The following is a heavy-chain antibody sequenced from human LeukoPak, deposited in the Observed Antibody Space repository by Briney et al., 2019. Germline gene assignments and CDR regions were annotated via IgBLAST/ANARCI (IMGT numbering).Heavy chain of an antibody. CDR2: IYYSGST. J-gene: IGHJ4*02. CDR1: GGSISSYY. V-gene: IGHV4-59*01. Sequence: SETLSLTCTVSGGSISSYYWSWIRQPPGKGLEWIGYIYYSGSTNYNPSLKSRVTISVDTSKNQFSLKLSSVTAADTAVYYCARYSSGWFYFDYWGQGTLVTVSS. D-gene: IGHD6-19*01. CDR3: ARYSSGWFYFDY.